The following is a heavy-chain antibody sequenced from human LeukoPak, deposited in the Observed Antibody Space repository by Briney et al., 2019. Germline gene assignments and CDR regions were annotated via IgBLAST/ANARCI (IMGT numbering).Heavy chain of an antibody. CDR3: ARGDSSVLDY. D-gene: IGHD3-22*01. Sequence: GGSLRLSCAASGFTFSSYSMNWVRQAPGKGPEWVSSISSSSNYIYYADSVKGRFTISRDNAKKSLYLQMNSLRAEDTAVYYCARGDSSVLDYWGQGTLVTVSS. V-gene: IGHV3-21*01. CDR1: GFTFSSYS. CDR2: ISSSSNYI. J-gene: IGHJ4*02.